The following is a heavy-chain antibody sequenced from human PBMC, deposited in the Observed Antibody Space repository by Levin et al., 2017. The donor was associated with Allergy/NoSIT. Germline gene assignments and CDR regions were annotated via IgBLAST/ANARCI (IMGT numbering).Heavy chain of an antibody. D-gene: IGHD3-9*01. J-gene: IGHJ6*03. Sequence: PGGSLRLSCSASGLTVSDNYMTWVRQPPGKGLEWVSLMFSGGTTYYADSVKGRFTISRDSSKNTLYLQMTSLRPDDTAVYFCARTNYGIMTTYMDVWGKGTMLTVSS. CDR1: GLTVSDNY. CDR2: MFSGGTT. CDR3: ARTNYGIMTTYMDV. V-gene: IGHV3-66*02.